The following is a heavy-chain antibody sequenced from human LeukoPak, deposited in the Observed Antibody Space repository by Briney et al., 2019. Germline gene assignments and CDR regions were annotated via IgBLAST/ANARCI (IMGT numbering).Heavy chain of an antibody. CDR3: ATAGYSSSWYWN. CDR1: GFSFSSYA. V-gene: IGHV3-48*01. CDR2: ISRSSSTI. D-gene: IGHD6-13*01. Sequence: PGGSLRLSCATSGFSFSSYAMSWVRQAPGEGLEWVSYISRSSSTIYYADSVKGRFTISRDNAKNSLILQMNSLRAEDTAVYYCATAGYSSSWYWNWGQGTLVTVSS. J-gene: IGHJ4*02.